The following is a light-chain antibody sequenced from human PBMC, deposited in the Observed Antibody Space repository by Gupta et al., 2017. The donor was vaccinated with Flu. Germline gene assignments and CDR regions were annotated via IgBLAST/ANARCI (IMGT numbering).Light chain of an antibody. CDR1: QSISSY. Sequence: DIQMTQSPSSLSASVGDRVTITCRASQSISSYLNWYQQKPGKAPKLLIYAASSLQSGVPLRFSGSGSGTDFTLTISRLQPEDFATYYCQQSYSTPRAFGQGTKVEIK. J-gene: IGKJ1*01. V-gene: IGKV1-39*01. CDR2: AAS. CDR3: QQSYSTPRA.